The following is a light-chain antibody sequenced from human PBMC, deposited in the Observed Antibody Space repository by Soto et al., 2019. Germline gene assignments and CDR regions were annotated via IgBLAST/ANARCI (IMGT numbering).Light chain of an antibody. CDR3: QQSYTLPLT. CDR2: ATS. CDR1: QIISSY. Sequence: DIQLTQSPSSLSASVGDRVTITCRASQIISSYLNWYQHKPGLAPKLLIYATSSLQSVVSSRFSGSGSRTEFTLTISSLQPEDFATYSCQQSYTLPLTFGGGTKVETK. J-gene: IGKJ4*02. V-gene: IGKV1-39*01.